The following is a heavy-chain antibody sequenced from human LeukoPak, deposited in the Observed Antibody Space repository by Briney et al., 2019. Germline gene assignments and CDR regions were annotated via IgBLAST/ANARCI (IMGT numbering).Heavy chain of an antibody. CDR1: GFTFSNAW. CDR2: NRNKANSYTT. Sequence: GGSLRLSCAASGFTFSNAWMSWVRQAPGKGLEWVARNRNKANSYTTEYAASVKGRFTISRDDSKNSLYLQMNSLKTEDTAVYYCSRYYYDSSDYRAFDYWGQGTLVTVSS. V-gene: IGHV3-72*01. CDR3: SRYYYDSSDYRAFDY. D-gene: IGHD3-22*01. J-gene: IGHJ4*02.